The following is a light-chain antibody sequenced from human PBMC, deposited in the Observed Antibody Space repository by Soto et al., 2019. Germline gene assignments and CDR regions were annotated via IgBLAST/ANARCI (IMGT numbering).Light chain of an antibody. CDR3: QQFGSSPRT. CDR2: GAS. Sequence: VLTQSPGTLSLSPGERATLSCRASQSVSSTYLGWYQQKPGQAPRLLIYGASSRATGIPDRFSGSGSGTDFTLTISRLEPEDFAVYYCQQFGSSPRTFGQGTKVEI. CDR1: QSVSSTY. V-gene: IGKV3-20*01. J-gene: IGKJ1*01.